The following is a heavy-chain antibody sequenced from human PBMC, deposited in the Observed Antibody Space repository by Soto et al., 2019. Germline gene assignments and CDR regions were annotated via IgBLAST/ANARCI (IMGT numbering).Heavy chain of an antibody. V-gene: IGHV4-39*01. CDR1: GFSISSNIYY. CDR3: ASQHYYDSSGYYVVY. J-gene: IGHJ4*02. Sequence: PSETLSLTCTVSGFSISSNIYYWGWIRQPPGKGLEWIGNIHYSGSTYYDSSLKSRVTISVDTSKNQFSLKLSSVTAADTAVYYCASQHYYDSSGYYVVYWGQGTLVTVS. D-gene: IGHD3-22*01. CDR2: IHYSGST.